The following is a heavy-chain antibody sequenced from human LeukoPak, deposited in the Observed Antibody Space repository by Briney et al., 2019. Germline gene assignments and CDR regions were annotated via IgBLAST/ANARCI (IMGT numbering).Heavy chain of an antibody. J-gene: IGHJ4*02. V-gene: IGHV4-39*01. Sequence: SETLSLTCTVSGGSISTNSNYWGWIRQSPGKGLEWIGSIYYSGSTYYNPSLKSRVTISVDTSKNQFSLKLRSVTAADTAVYYCARRLGGSGSYYYWGQGTLVTVSS. D-gene: IGHD3-10*01. CDR3: ARRLGGSGSYYY. CDR1: GGSISTNSNY. CDR2: IYYSGST.